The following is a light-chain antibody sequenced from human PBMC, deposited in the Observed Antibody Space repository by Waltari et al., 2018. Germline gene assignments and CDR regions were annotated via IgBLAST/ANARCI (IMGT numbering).Light chain of an antibody. CDR3: CSYAGNYIWV. CDR2: DVS. Sequence: QSALTQPASVSGSPGQSVTISCTGASRDIGRYAIFPGYQQHPGNAPKLIICDVSKRPSGVSDRFSGSKSGDTASLTISGLQFEDEADYYCCSYAGNYIWVFGGGTRLTVL. CDR1: SRDIGRYAI. V-gene: IGLV2-23*02. J-gene: IGLJ3*02.